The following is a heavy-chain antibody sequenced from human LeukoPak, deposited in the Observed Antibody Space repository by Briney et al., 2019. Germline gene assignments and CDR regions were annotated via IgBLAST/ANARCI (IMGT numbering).Heavy chain of an antibody. CDR2: ISAYNGNT. CDR1: GYTFTSYG. D-gene: IGHD1-26*01. J-gene: IGHJ4*02. Sequence: ASVKVSCKASGYTFTSYGISWVRPAPGQGLEWMGWISAYNGNTNYAQKLQGRVTMTTDTSTSTAYMELRSLRSDDTAVYYCAREYIVGATIYYFDYWGQGTLVTVSS. V-gene: IGHV1-18*01. CDR3: AREYIVGATIYYFDY.